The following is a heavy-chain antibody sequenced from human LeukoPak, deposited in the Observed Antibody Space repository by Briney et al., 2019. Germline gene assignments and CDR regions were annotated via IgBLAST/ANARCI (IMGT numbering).Heavy chain of an antibody. CDR1: GFTFSSYA. J-gene: IGHJ5*02. Sequence: GGSLRLSCAASGFTFSSYAMSWVRQAPGKGLEWVSAISGSGGSTYYADSVKGRFTISRDNSKNTLYLHMNSLRVDDTAVYYCVRDRESYSSSFSAWGQGTLVTVSS. V-gene: IGHV3-23*01. D-gene: IGHD6-13*01. CDR2: ISGSGGST. CDR3: VRDRESYSSSFSA.